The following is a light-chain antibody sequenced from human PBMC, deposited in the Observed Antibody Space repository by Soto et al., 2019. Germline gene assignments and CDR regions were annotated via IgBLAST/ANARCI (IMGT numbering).Light chain of an antibody. CDR1: SSNVGNYNY. Sequence: QSALTQPRSVSGSPGQSVTISCTGNSSNVGNYNYVSWYQQHPGKAPKLIIYDVNKRPSGVPDRFSGSKSGNTASLTISGLQAEDEADYYCCSYAGSYTVVFGGGTKVTVL. J-gene: IGLJ2*01. CDR2: DVN. V-gene: IGLV2-11*01. CDR3: CSYAGSYTVV.